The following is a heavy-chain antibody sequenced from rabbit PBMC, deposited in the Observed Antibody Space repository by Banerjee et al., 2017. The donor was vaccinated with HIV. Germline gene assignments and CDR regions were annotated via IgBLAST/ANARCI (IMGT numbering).Heavy chain of an antibody. CDR3: ARFFTSGWGGFNL. V-gene: IGHV1S40*01. CDR2: IYAGGSVST. CDR1: GFSFSSSHY. Sequence: QSLEESGGDLVKPGASLTLTCTASGFSFSSSHYMCWVRQAPGKGLEWIACIYAGGSVSTYYASWAKGRFTISKTSSTTVTLQMTSLTAADTATYFCARFFTSGWGGFNLWGPGTLVTVS. J-gene: IGHJ4*01. D-gene: IGHD4-1*01.